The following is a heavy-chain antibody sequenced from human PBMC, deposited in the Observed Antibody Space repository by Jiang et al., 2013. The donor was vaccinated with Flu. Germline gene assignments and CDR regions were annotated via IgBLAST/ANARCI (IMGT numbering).Heavy chain of an antibody. CDR3: AYSGYYAEYFPH. D-gene: IGHD1-26*01. V-gene: IGHV6-1*01. CDR1: GDSVSGNSAA. CDR2: TYYRSKWYN. J-gene: IGHJ1*01. Sequence: QTLSLTCAISGDSVSGNSAAWNWIRQSPSRGLEWLGRTYYRSKWYNDYAVSXKSRITINPDTSKNHFSLQLNSVTPEDTAVYYCAYSGYYAEYFPHWGQGTLVTVSS.